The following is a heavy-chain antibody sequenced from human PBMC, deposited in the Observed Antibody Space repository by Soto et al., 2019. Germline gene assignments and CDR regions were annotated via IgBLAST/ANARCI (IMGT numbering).Heavy chain of an antibody. J-gene: IGHJ4*02. CDR2: ISYDGSNK. D-gene: IGHD5-12*01. Sequence: GGSLRLSCAASGFTFSSYGMHWVRQAPGKGLEWVAVISYDGSNKYYADSVKGRFTISRDNSKNTLYLQMNSLRAEDTAVYYCAKVLSPGGYSGYDPFDYWGQGTLVTVSS. V-gene: IGHV3-30*18. CDR3: AKVLSPGGYSGYDPFDY. CDR1: GFTFSSYG.